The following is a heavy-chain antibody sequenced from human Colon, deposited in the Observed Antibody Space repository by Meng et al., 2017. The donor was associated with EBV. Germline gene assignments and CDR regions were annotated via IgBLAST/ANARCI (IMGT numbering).Heavy chain of an antibody. CDR3: ARDLWPHIVVVTAPSEF. J-gene: IGHJ4*02. CDR1: GCTLSSYG. D-gene: IGHD2-21*02. Sequence: GHMVQSGGEVKRPRASGKVSCKVSGCTLSSYGFTWVRQAPGQGLEWLGWISTYNDNPKYAQKVQGRVTMTADTSTSTAYMELRSLTSDDTAVYYCARDLWPHIVVVTAPSEFWGQGTLVTVSS. V-gene: IGHV1-18*01. CDR2: ISTYNDNP.